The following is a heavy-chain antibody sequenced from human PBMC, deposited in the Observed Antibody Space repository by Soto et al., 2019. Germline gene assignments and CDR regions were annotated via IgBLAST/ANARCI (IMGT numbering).Heavy chain of an antibody. V-gene: IGHV3-33*01. Sequence: QVQLVESGGGVVQPGRSLRLSCAASGFTFSSYGMHWVRQAPGKGLEWVAVIWYDGSNKYYADSVKGRFTISRDNSKNALYLQMNGMRAEDTAVYYCAREEEAPSQYQLMGHYYYYGMDVWGQGTTVTVAS. J-gene: IGHJ6*02. CDR1: GFTFSSYG. D-gene: IGHD2-2*01. CDR2: IWYDGSNK. CDR3: AREEEAPSQYQLMGHYYYYGMDV.